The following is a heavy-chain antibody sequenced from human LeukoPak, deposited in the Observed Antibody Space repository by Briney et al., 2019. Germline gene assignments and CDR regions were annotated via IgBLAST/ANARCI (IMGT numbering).Heavy chain of an antibody. CDR2: MSSSSSFI. CDR3: AKDTLIVGATGDY. V-gene: IGHV3-21*01. CDR1: GFTFSSYS. J-gene: IGHJ4*02. Sequence: GGSLRLSCAASGFTFSSYSMNWVRQAPGKGLEWVSCMSSSSSFIYYADSVKGRFTISRDNSKNTLYLQMNSLRAEDTAVYYCAKDTLIVGATGDYWGQGTLVTVSS. D-gene: IGHD1-26*01.